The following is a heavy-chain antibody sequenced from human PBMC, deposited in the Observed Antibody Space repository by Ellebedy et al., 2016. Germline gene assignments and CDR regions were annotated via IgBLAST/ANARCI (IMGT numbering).Heavy chain of an antibody. CDR1: GFSFSDYW. CDR2: ISGSGTSA. J-gene: IGHJ1*01. CDR3: VRGLFYHGAASESSWAY. V-gene: IGHV3-74*01. Sequence: HTGGSLRLSCKASGFSFSDYWMDWVRQIPGKGPVWVSRISGSGTSANYADSVKGRFTTSRDNDKNTLFLEMNSLRVEDTAVYYCVRGLFYHGAASESSWAYWGQGTQVIVSS. D-gene: IGHD3-10*01.